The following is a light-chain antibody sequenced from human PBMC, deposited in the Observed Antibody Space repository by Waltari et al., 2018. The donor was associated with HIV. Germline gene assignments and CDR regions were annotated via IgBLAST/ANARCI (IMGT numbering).Light chain of an antibody. CDR2: WAS. CDR1: QSILYSGVNA. J-gene: IGKJ3*01. V-gene: IGKV4-1*01. CDR3: QQYYSGFFS. Sequence: DIEMSQSPDSLAVYLGERATIPCQSNQSILYSGVNALGGYQHKPGQPPRLLIYWASTRESGVPDRFRGSGSGTYFTLTISSLQAEDVAVYYCQQYYSGFFSFGPGTKVDI.